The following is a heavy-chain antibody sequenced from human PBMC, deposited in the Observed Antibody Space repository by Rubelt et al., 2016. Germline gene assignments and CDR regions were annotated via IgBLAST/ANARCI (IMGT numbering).Heavy chain of an antibody. CDR2: FDPEDGET. V-gene: IGHV1-24*01. Sequence: QVQLVQSGAEVKKPGASVKVSCKVSGYTLTELSMHWVRQAPGKGLEWMGGFDPEDGETIYAQKFQGRGTMTEDTSTDTADMELSSLRSEDTAVYYCATGIVVVPAHVPSRDYWGQGTLVTVSS. CDR3: ATGIVVVPAHVPSRDY. D-gene: IGHD2-2*01. J-gene: IGHJ4*02. CDR1: GYTLTELS.